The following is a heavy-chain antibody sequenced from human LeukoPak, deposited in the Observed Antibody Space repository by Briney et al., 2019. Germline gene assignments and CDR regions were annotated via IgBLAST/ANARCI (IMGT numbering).Heavy chain of an antibody. CDR2: INPNSGGT. J-gene: IGHJ4*02. CDR3: ARDQEGYDY. Sequence: ASVKVSCTASGYTFTGYYMHWVRQAPGQGLERMGWINPNSGGTNYAQKFQGRVTMTRDTSISTAYMELSRLRSDDTAVYDCARDQEGYDYWGQGTLVTVSS. V-gene: IGHV1-2*02. D-gene: IGHD6-13*01. CDR1: GYTFTGYY.